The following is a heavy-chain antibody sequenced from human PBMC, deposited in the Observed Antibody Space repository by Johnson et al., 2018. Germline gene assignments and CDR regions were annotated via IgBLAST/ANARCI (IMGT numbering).Heavy chain of an antibody. CDR3: AKEIRPPIIAFIRGVFTLGFSYHYSFMDV. J-gene: IGHJ6*03. CDR2: ISSDGRSL. D-gene: IGHD3-10*01. Sequence: EVQLVETGGGLVQPGGSLRLSCAASGFTFSSYWMHWVRQAPGKGLVWVARISSDGRSLSYADSVQGRFIISRDNAKKTLYLQMGSLGAEDTAVYYCAKEIRPPIIAFIRGVFTLGFSYHYSFMDVWGKGTTVTVSS. CDR1: GFTFSSYW. V-gene: IGHV3-74*01.